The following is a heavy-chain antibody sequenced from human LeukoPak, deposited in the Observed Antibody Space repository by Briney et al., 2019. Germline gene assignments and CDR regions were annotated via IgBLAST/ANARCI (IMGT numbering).Heavy chain of an antibody. D-gene: IGHD2-2*01. Sequence: ASVKVSCKASGYTFTSYYIHWVRQAPGQGLEWMGIINPSGGSTSYAQKFQGRVTMTRDTSTSTVYMELSSLRSEDTAVYYCARGHVVPATMCGWFDTWGQGTLVTVSS. V-gene: IGHV1-46*01. CDR1: GYTFTSYY. CDR2: INPSGGST. CDR3: ARGHVVPATMCGWFDT. J-gene: IGHJ5*02.